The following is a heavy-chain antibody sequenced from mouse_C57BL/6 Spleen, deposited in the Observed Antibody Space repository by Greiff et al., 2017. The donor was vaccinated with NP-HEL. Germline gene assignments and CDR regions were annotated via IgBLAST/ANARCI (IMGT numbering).Heavy chain of an antibody. CDR2: IYPGSGNT. CDR3: AREGSKRYFDY. CDR1: GYTFTDYY. V-gene: IGHV1-76*01. J-gene: IGHJ2*01. Sequence: VQVVESGAELVRPGASVKLSCKASGYTFTDYYINWVKQRPGQGLEWIARIYPGSGNTYYNEKFKGKASLTAEKSSSTAYMQLSSLTSEDSAVYFCAREGSKRYFDYWGQGTTLTVSS. D-gene: IGHD2-5*01.